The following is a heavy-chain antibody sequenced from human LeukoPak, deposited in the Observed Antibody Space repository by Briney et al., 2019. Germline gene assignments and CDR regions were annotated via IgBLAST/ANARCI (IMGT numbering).Heavy chain of an antibody. Sequence: GASVKVSCKASGYVFTTYDMHWVRQAPGQGLEWMGWINTNTGNPTYAQGFTGRFVFSLDTSVSTAYLQISSLKAEDTAVYYCARSPDGGSYIYYFDYWGQGTLVTVSS. CDR3: ARSPDGGSYIYYFDY. J-gene: IGHJ4*02. CDR1: GYVFTTYD. CDR2: INTNTGNP. V-gene: IGHV7-4-1*02. D-gene: IGHD1-26*01.